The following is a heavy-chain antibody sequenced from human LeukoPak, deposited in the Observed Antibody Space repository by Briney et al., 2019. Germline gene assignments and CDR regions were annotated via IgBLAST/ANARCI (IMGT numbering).Heavy chain of an antibody. D-gene: IGHD2-2*01. V-gene: IGHV3-53*05. Sequence: GGSLRLSCAASGFTVSSNYMSWVRQAPGKGLEWVSVIYSCGSTYYADSVKGRFTISRDNSKNTLYLQMNSLRAEDTAVYYCASGSCGGCSSTSCYMDVWGKGTTLTVSS. CDR3: ASGSCGGCSSTSCYMDV. J-gene: IGHJ6*04. CDR1: GFTVSSNY. CDR2: IYSCGST.